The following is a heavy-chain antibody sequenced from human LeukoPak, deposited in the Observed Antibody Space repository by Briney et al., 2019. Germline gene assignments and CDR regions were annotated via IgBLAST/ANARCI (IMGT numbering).Heavy chain of an antibody. Sequence: GGSLRLSCAASGFTFSSYAMSWVRQAPGKGLECVSAISGSGDSTYYADSVEGRFTISRDNSKDTLYLQMNSLRAEDTAVYYCAGNSSGWGYFNYWGQGTLVTVSS. J-gene: IGHJ4*02. CDR1: GFTFSSYA. CDR3: AGNSSGWGYFNY. CDR2: ISGSGDST. V-gene: IGHV3-23*01. D-gene: IGHD6-19*01.